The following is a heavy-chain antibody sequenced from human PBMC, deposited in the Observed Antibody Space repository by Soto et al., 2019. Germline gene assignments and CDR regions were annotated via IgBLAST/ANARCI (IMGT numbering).Heavy chain of an antibody. V-gene: IGHV4-31*03. J-gene: IGHJ5*02. Sequence: QVQLQESGPGLVKPSQTLSLTCTVSGGSISSGGYYWSWIRQHPGKGLEWIGYIYYSGSTYYNPSLKSRVNISVDASKNQFSMKLSSVTAADTAVYYCARDVGHDFWSGRRKNWFDPWGQGSLVTVSS. CDR1: GGSISSGGYY. CDR2: IYYSGST. D-gene: IGHD3-3*01. CDR3: ARDVGHDFWSGRRKNWFDP.